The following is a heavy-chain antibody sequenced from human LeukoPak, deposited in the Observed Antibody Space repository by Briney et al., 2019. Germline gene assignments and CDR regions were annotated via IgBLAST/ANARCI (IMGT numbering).Heavy chain of an antibody. CDR3: AKIAAAGPLFDY. D-gene: IGHD6-13*01. CDR1: GFTFDDYA. J-gene: IGHJ4*02. Sequence: GGSLRLSCAASGFTFDDYAMHWVRQAPGKGLEWVSGISWNSGSIGYADSVKGRFTISRDNAKNSLHLQMNSLRAEDTALYYCAKIAAAGPLFDYWGQGTLVTVSS. CDR2: ISWNSGSI. V-gene: IGHV3-9*01.